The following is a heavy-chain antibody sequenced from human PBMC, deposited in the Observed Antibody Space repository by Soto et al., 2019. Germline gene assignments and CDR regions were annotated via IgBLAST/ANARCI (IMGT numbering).Heavy chain of an antibody. D-gene: IGHD3-9*01. CDR2: IYYSGST. CDR1: GVSISSSSYY. J-gene: IGHJ4*02. Sequence: SETLSLTCTVSGVSISSSSYYWGWIRQPPGKGLEWIGSIYYSGSTYYNPSLKSRVTISVDTSKNQFSLKLSSVTAADTAVYYCARGKYYDILTGPDYWGQGTLVTVSS. V-gene: IGHV4-39*07. CDR3: ARGKYYDILTGPDY.